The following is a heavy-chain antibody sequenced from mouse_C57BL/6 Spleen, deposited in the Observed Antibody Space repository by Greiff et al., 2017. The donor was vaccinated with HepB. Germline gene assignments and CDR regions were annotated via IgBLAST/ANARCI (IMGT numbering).Heavy chain of an antibody. D-gene: IGHD2-3*01. J-gene: IGHJ4*01. CDR2: IYPGSGST. V-gene: IGHV1-55*01. Sequence: QVQLQQPGAELVKPGASVKMSCKASGYTFTSYWITWVKQRPGQGLEWIGDIYPGSGSTNYNEKFKSKATLTVDTSSSTAYMQLSSLTSEDSAVYYCARTDGYSVDCYAMDYWGQGTSVTVSS. CDR1: GYTFTSYW. CDR3: ARTDGYSVDCYAMDY.